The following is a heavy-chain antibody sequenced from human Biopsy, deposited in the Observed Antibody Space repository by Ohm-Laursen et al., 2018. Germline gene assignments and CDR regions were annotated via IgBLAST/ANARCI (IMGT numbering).Heavy chain of an antibody. D-gene: IGHD1-26*01. CDR2: FRFEDRT. Sequence: SDTLSLTCAVSGGTISNYFWTRNRQPPGKGLEWIGYFRFEDRTSYNSSLKSRVTISADTSKNQFSLRLSSVTAADTAVYYCALAGGSYVNFDYWGQGTLVTVSS. CDR1: GGTISNYF. V-gene: IGHV4-59*07. J-gene: IGHJ4*02. CDR3: ALAGGSYVNFDY.